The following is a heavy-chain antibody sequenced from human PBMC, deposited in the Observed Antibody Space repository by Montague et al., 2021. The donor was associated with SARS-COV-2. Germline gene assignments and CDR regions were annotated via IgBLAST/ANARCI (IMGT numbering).Heavy chain of an antibody. Sequence: SGTLSLTCTVSGVAINKFRWSWIWQPAGPGLEWIGRMYDRGSTDYSPSLKTRVPMSVDTSKNRLSLRLKSVSAADTAVYCCARDMSSGEGMDVWGQGTTVTVS. V-gene: IGHV4-4*07. CDR3: ARDMSSGEGMDV. J-gene: IGHJ6*02. CDR2: MYDRGST. D-gene: IGHD3-22*01. CDR1: GVAINKFR.